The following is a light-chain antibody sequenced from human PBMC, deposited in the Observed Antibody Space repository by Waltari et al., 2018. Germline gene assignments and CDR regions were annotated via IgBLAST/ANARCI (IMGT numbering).Light chain of an antibody. Sequence: EIVLTQSPGTVSLSPGDRATFSCWASQSVSTYLAWSQQKPGQAPRLLIYHASTRATGIPDRFSGSGSGTDFSPTISRLEPEDFAMYYCHQYVESPATFGQGTKVEIK. V-gene: IGKV3-20*01. CDR2: HAS. J-gene: IGKJ1*01. CDR1: QSVSTY. CDR3: HQYVESPAT.